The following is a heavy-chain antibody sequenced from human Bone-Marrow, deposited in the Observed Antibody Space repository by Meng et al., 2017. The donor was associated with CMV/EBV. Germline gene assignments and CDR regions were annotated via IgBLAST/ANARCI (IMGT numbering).Heavy chain of an antibody. D-gene: IGHD4-23*01. CDR3: ARDRGYGGNSNIVAY. J-gene: IGHJ4*02. CDR2: ISYDRNNK. Sequence: LSLTCAASGFTFSSYAMHWVRQAPGKGLEWVAVISYDRNNKYYADSVKGRFTISRDNSKDTLYLQMNSLRPDDTAVYFCARDRGYGGNSNIVAYWGQGTLVTVSS. V-gene: IGHV3-30-3*01. CDR1: GFTFSSYA.